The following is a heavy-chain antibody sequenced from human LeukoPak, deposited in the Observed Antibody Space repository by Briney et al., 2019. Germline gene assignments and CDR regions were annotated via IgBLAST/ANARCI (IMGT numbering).Heavy chain of an antibody. J-gene: IGHJ5*02. CDR3: ARGLFGYCSSTSCYRWFDP. CDR2: IYYSGST. V-gene: IGHV4-30-4*08. Sequence: SETLSLTCTVSGGSISSGDYYWSWIRQPPGKGLEWIGYIYYSGSTYYNPSLKSRLTISVNTSKSQFSLKLSSVTAADTAVYYCARGLFGYCSSTSCYRWFDPWGQGTLVTVSS. D-gene: IGHD2-2*03. CDR1: GGSISSGDYY.